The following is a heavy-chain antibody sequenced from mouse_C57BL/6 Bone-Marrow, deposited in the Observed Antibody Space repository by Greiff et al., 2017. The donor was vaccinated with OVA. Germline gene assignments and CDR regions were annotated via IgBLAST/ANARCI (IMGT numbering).Heavy chain of an antibody. CDR2: IDPEDGET. D-gene: IGHD1-1*01. J-gene: IGHJ1*03. CDR3: APVLLRADGCFDV. CDR1: GFNIKNSY. Sequence: VQLQQSGAELVKPGASVKLSCTASGFNIKNSYMHWVKQRPEQGLEWIGRIDPEDGETKYAPKFQGKATITADTSSNTAYLQLSSLTSEDTAVYYGAPVLLRADGCFDVWGTGTTVTVSS. V-gene: IGHV14-2*01.